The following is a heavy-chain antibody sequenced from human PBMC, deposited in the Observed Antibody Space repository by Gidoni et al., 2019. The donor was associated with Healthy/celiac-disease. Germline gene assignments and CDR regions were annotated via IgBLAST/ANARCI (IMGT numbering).Heavy chain of an antibody. CDR1: GGSISSSSYY. D-gene: IGHD3-16*01. V-gene: IGHV4-39*01. CDR3: ARGSYDYVWEGGIFDY. J-gene: IGHJ4*02. Sequence: QLQLQESGPGLVKTSETLSLTCTFPGGSISSSSYYWGWIRQPPGKGLEWIGSIYYSGSTYYNPSLKSRVTISVDTSKNQFSLKLSSVTAADTAVYYCARGSYDYVWEGGIFDYWGQGTLVTVSS. CDR2: IYYSGST.